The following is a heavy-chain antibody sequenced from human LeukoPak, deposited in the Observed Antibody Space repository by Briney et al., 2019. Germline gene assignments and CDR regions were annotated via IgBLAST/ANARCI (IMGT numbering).Heavy chain of an antibody. Sequence: GASVKVSCKASGYTFSDFYIHWVRQAPGQGLEYVGWITPKSGDTYSPQRFQGRVTMTRDASISTAYMELSSLRSDDTAVYFCARGVLVLVGERNADWGQGTLVTVSS. CDR3: ARGVLVLVGERNAD. CDR2: ITPKSGDT. J-gene: IGHJ4*02. V-gene: IGHV1-2*02. CDR1: GYTFSDFY. D-gene: IGHD3-10*01.